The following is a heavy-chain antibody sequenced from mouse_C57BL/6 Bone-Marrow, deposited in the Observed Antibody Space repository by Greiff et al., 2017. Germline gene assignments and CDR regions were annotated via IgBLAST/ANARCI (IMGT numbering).Heavy chain of an antibody. D-gene: IGHD1-1*01. CDR1: GYTFTSYG. CDR3: ARYHYYGSGLWYFDV. J-gene: IGHJ1*03. CDR2: IYPRSGNT. V-gene: IGHV1-81*01. Sequence: VQVVESGAELARPGASVKLSCTASGYTFTSYGISWVKQRTGQGLEWIGEIYPRSGNTYYNEKFQGKATLTADKSSSTAYMELRSLTSEDSAVYFCARYHYYGSGLWYFDVWGTGTTVTVSS.